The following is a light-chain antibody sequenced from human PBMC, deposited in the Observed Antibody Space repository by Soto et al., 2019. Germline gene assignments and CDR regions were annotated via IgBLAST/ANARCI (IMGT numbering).Light chain of an antibody. V-gene: IGKV1-5*03. CDR1: QTISSW. CDR2: KAS. J-gene: IGKJ1*01. Sequence: DIQMTQSPSTLSGSVGDRVTITCRASQTISSWLAWYQQKPGKAPKLLIYKASTLKSGVPSRFSGSGSGTEFTLTISRLQPDDFAPYYCQHYKSYSEAFGQGTKVELK. CDR3: QHYKSYSEA.